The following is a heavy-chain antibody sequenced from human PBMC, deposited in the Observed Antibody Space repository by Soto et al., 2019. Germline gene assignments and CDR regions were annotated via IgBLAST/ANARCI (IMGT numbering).Heavy chain of an antibody. D-gene: IGHD6-19*01. CDR3: ASYHSSGWYYPLDY. V-gene: IGHV3-30-3*01. CDR2: ISYDGSNK. Sequence: GGSLRLSCAASGFTFSSYAMHWVRQAPGKGLEWVAVISYDGSNKYYADSVKGRFTISRDNSKNTLYLQMNSLRAEDTAVYYCASYHSSGWYYPLDYWGQGTLVTVSS. CDR1: GFTFSSYA. J-gene: IGHJ4*02.